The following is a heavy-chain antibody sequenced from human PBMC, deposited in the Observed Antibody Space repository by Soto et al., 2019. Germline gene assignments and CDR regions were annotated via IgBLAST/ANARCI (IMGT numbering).Heavy chain of an antibody. CDR2: TYYRSKWYN. D-gene: IGHD4-17*01. CDR3: ATEVTVTTLRYYYYGMDI. Sequence: SQTLSLTCAISGDSVSSNSAAWNWIRQSPSRGLEWLGRTYYRSKWYNDYAVSVKSRININPDTSNNQFSLQLNSVTPEGTAVSYYATEVTVTTLRYYYYGMDIGGHGTTVTV. V-gene: IGHV6-1*01. CDR1: GDSVSSNSAA. J-gene: IGHJ6*02.